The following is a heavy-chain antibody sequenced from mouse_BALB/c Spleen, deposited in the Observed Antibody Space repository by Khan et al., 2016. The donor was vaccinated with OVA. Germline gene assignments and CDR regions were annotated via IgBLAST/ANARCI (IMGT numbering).Heavy chain of an antibody. CDR2: ISYSGST. CDR3: ARRYYYGQWYFDV. D-gene: IGHD1-1*01. CDR1: GYSITSDYA. Sequence: EVQLQESGPGLVKPSQSLSLTCTVTGYSITSDYAWNWIRQFPGNKLEWMAYISYSGSTRSNPSLNSRISITRDTSKNQFFLQLNSVTTEDTARYYCARRYYYGQWYFDVWGAGTTVTVSS. J-gene: IGHJ1*01. V-gene: IGHV3-2*02.